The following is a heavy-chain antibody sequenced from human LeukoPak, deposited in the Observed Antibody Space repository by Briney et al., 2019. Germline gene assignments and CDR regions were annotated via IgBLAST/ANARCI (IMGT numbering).Heavy chain of an antibody. D-gene: IGHD3-10*01. CDR2: INSSGSI. CDR1: GGSFSGYY. Sequence: SETLSLTCAVYGGSFSGYYWSWIRQPPGKGPEWIGEINSSGSINYNPSLKSRVTISVDMSKNQFSLKLTSVTAADTAMYYCARDARFGELVDYWGRGTLDTVSS. CDR3: ARDARFGELVDY. J-gene: IGHJ4*02. V-gene: IGHV4-34*01.